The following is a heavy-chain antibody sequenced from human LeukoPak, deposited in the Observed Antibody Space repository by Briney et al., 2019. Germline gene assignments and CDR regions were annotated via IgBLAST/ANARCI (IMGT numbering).Heavy chain of an antibody. J-gene: IGHJ2*01. CDR3: ARAEEDDDSSYWYFDL. Sequence: GGSLRLSCAASGFTFRSYSMNWVRQAPGKGLEWVSSISSGSSYIYYADSVKGRFTISRDNAKNSLYLQMNSLRVEDTAVCYCARAEEDDDSSYWYFDLWGRGTLVTVSS. D-gene: IGHD4-11*01. CDR2: ISSGSSYI. CDR1: GFTFRSYS. V-gene: IGHV3-21*01.